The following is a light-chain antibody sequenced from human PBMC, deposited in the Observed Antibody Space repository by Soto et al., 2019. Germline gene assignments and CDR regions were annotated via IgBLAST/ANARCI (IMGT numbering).Light chain of an antibody. CDR3: QKYGSSPRK. CDR2: GAS. J-gene: IGKJ1*01. V-gene: IGKV3-20*01. Sequence: EIVLTQSPVTLSLSPVERATLSCSSSQSVSSSYLAWYQQKPGQAPRLLIYGASSRATGIPDRFSGSGSGTDFTLTISRLEPEDFAVYYCQKYGSSPRKFGKGTKGDIK. CDR1: QSVSSSY.